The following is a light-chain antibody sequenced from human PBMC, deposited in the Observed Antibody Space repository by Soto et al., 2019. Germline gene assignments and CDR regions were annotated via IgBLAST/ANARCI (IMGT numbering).Light chain of an antibody. J-gene: IGKJ4*01. V-gene: IGKV2-28*01. CDR1: QSLLHSSGRYY. CDR2: LGS. CDR3: LQALQTPFT. Sequence: DIVMTQSPLSLPVTPGEPAAISCRSSQSLLHSSGRYYLDWYLQKPGQSPQLLIYLGSHRASGVPARFSGSGSGTDFTLTISRVEAEDVGIYYCLQALQTPFTFGGGTRAEIK.